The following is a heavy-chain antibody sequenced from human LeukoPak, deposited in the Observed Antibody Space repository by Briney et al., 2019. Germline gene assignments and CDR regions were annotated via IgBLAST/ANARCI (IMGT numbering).Heavy chain of an antibody. D-gene: IGHD3-22*01. CDR3: AREGYYYDSSGYYDC. CDR1: GFTFSSYS. Sequence: KAGGSLRLSCAASGFTFSSYSMNWVRQAPGKGLEWVSSISSSSSYIYYADSVKGRFTISRDNAKNSLYLQMNSLRAEDTAVYYCAREGYYYDSSGYYDCWGQGTLVTVSS. J-gene: IGHJ4*02. V-gene: IGHV3-21*01. CDR2: ISSSSSYI.